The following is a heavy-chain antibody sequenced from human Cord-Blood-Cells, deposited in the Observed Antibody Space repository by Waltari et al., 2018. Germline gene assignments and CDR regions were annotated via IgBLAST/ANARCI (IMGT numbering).Heavy chain of an antibody. CDR1: GYSISRGYY. CDR3: ARDSIEYQLLSAYYYYYYMDV. J-gene: IGHJ6*03. Sequence: QVQLQESGPGLVKPSETLSLTCIVSGYSISRGYYWGWIRQHPGPGLEWIGSIYHSGSTYYNPSLKSRVTISVDTSKNQFSLKLSSVTAADTAVYYCARDSIEYQLLSAYYYYYYMDVWGKGTTVTVSS. D-gene: IGHD2-2*01. CDR2: IYHSGST. V-gene: IGHV4-38-2*02.